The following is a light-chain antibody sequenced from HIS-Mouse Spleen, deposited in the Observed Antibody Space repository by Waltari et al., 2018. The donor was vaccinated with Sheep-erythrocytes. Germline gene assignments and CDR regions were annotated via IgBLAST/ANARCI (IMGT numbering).Light chain of an antibody. Sequence: QSALTQPASVSGSPGQSITISCTGTSRDVWSYHLVSWYQQHPGKAPKLMIYEGSKRPSGVSNRFSGSKSGNTASLTISGLQAEDEADYYCCSYAGSNTPWVFGGGTKLTVL. CDR1: SRDVWSYHL. CDR2: EGS. V-gene: IGLV2-23*01. J-gene: IGLJ3*02. CDR3: CSYAGSNTPWV.